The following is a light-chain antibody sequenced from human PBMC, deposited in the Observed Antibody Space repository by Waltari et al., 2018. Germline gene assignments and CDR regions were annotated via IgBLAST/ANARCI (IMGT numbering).Light chain of an antibody. Sequence: QSALTQPASVSGSPGQSSPLSCSGTNSDIGNFNLVPWYQRHPDKAPKLIIYEVNKRPSGVSHRFSGSKSGNTASLTISGLQAEDEADYYCCSYAGSKTYVFGPGTKVTVL. CDR1: NSDIGNFNL. V-gene: IGLV2-23*02. J-gene: IGLJ1*01. CDR2: EVN. CDR3: CSYAGSKTYV.